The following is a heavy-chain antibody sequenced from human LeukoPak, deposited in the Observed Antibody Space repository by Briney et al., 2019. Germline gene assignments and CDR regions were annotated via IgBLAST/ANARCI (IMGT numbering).Heavy chain of an antibody. Sequence: ASVKVSCKASGYAFTGYYMHWVRQAPGQGLEWTGWINPNSGGTNYAQKFQGRVTMTRDTSISTAYMELSRLRSDDTAVYYCARVSPLLSLIEAFDIWGQGTMATVSS. CDR1: GYAFTGYY. CDR2: INPNSGGT. D-gene: IGHD3-10*01. J-gene: IGHJ3*02. V-gene: IGHV1-2*02. CDR3: ARVSPLLSLIEAFDI.